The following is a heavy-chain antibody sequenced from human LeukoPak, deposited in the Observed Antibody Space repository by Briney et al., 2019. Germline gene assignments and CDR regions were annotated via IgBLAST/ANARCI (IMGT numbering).Heavy chain of an antibody. J-gene: IGHJ4*02. CDR1: GFTFSDYY. Sequence: KTGGSLRLSCAASGFTFSDYYMSWIRQAPGKGLEWVSYITSGSSYTNYADSVKGRFTISRDNAKNSLYLQMNSLRAEDTAVYYCARVYSYDSTGYFDYYFDYWGQGTLVTVSS. CDR2: ITSGSSYT. D-gene: IGHD3-22*01. V-gene: IGHV3-11*05. CDR3: ARVYSYDSTGYFDYYFDY.